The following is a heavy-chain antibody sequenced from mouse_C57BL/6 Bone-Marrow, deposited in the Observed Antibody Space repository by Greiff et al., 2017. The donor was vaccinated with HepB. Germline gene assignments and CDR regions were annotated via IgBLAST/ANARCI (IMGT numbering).Heavy chain of an antibody. CDR2: IRSKSNNYAT. CDR3: ERVGVTTVVEDDMDY. D-gene: IGHD1-1*01. J-gene: IGHJ4*01. V-gene: IGHV10-1*01. Sequence: EVKVVESGGGLVQPKGSLKLSCAASGFSFNTYAMNWVRQAPGKGLEWVARIRSKSNNYATYHADSVKDRFTISRDDSESMLYLQMNNLKTEDTAMYYSERVGVTTVVEDDMDYWGQGTSVTVSS. CDR1: GFSFNTYA.